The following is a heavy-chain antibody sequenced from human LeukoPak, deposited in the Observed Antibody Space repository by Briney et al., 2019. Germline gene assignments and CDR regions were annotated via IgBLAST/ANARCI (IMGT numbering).Heavy chain of an antibody. CDR3: TTGGTYCGGDCLLGY. CDR2: IKSKTDGGTT. J-gene: IGHJ4*02. V-gene: IGHV3-15*01. D-gene: IGHD2-21*02. CDR1: GFTFSNAW. Sequence: GGSLRLSCAASGFTFSNAWMSWVRRAPGKGLEWVGRIKSKTDGGTTDYAAPVKGRFTISRDDSKNTLYLQMNSLKTEDTAVYYCTTGGTYCGGDCLLGYWGQGTLVTVSS.